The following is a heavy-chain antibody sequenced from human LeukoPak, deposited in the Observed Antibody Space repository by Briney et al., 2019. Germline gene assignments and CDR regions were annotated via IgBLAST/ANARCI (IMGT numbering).Heavy chain of an antibody. Sequence: ASVKVSCKVSGYTLTELSMHWVRQAPGKGREWMGGFDPEDGETIYAQKYQGRVTMTEDHPTDTAYIELSSLRSEDTAVYYCATKYYYDSSGYSSYWGQGTLVTVSS. D-gene: IGHD3-22*01. J-gene: IGHJ4*02. CDR1: GYTLTELS. CDR2: FDPEDGET. CDR3: ATKYYYDSSGYSSY. V-gene: IGHV1-24*01.